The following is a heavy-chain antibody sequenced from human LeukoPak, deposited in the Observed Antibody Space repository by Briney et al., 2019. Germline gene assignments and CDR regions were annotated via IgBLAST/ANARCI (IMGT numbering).Heavy chain of an antibody. CDR2: INHSGST. J-gene: IGHJ4*02. Sequence: PSETLSLTCAVYGGSFSGYYWSWIRQPPGKGLEWTGEINHSGSTNYNPSLKSRVTISVDTSKNQFSLKLSSVTAADTAVYYCARGARSGKAFWYWGQGTLVTVSS. D-gene: IGHD3-10*01. V-gene: IGHV4-34*01. CDR1: GGSFSGYY. CDR3: ARGARSGKAFWY.